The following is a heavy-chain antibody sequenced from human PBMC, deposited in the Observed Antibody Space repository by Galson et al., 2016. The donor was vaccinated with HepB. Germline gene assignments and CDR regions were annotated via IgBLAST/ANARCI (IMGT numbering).Heavy chain of an antibody. CDR1: AYTFTNYA. D-gene: IGHD1-26*01. CDR2: IIPGNGDT. V-gene: IGHV1-3*01. J-gene: IGHJ4*02. CDR3: AREGNYYTLDY. Sequence: SVKVSCKASAYTFTNYATHWVRQAPGQGLDWMGWIIPGNGDTKYSQTFQGRVTITRDTSANTAYMELSSLRSEDTAVYYCAREGNYYTLDYWGQGTLVTVSS.